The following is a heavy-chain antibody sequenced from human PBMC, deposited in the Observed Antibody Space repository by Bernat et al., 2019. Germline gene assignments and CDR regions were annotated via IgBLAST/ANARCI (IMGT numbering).Heavy chain of an antibody. CDR2: ISWNSGSI. CDR1: GFTFDDYA. V-gene: IGHV3-9*01. CDR3: AKSPSRSSGYYYFDY. J-gene: IGHJ4*02. Sequence: EVQLVESGGGLVQPGGSLRLSCAASGFTFDDYAMHWVRQAPGKGLEWVSGISWNSGSIGYADSVKGRFTISRDNSKNTLYLQMNSLRAEDTAVYYCAKSPSRSSGYYYFDYWGQGTLVTVSS. D-gene: IGHD3-22*01.